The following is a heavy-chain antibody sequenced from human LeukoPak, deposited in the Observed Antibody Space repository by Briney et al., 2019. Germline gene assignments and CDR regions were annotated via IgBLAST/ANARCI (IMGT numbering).Heavy chain of an antibody. CDR2: ISGSGTNT. CDR3: ARDYYDSGSYGGISFDY. Sequence: GGSLRLSCAASGFTFSSYAMSWVRQAPGKGLEWVSSISGSGTNTDYADSVKGRFTISRDNSKNTLYLQMNSLRAEDTAVYYCARDYYDSGSYGGISFDYWGQGTLVTVSS. J-gene: IGHJ4*02. V-gene: IGHV3-23*01. D-gene: IGHD3-10*01. CDR1: GFTFSSYA.